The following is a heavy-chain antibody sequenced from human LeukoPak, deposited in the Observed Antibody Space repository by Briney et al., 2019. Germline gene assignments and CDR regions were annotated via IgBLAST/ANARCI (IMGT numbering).Heavy chain of an antibody. V-gene: IGHV4-59*08. Sequence: SETLSLTCTVSGGSVSSYYWSWIRQPPGKGLEWIGYIYYSGSTNYNPSLKSRVTISVDTSKNQFSLKLSSVTAADTAVYYCARHPRYSGSSMYYFDYWGQGTLVTVSS. CDR2: IYYSGST. CDR3: ARHPRYSGSSMYYFDY. CDR1: GGSVSSYY. D-gene: IGHD1-26*01. J-gene: IGHJ4*02.